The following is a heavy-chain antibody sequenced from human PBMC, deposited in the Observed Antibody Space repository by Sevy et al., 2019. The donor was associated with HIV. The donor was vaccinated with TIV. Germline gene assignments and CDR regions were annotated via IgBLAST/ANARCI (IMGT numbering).Heavy chain of an antibody. Sequence: GGSLRLSCAASGFTFSSYSMNWVRQAPGKGLEWVSSISSSSSYIYYADSVKGRFTISRDNAKNSLYLQMNSLRAEDTAVYYCAREALLWFGELCGMDVWGQRTTVTVSS. D-gene: IGHD3-10*01. J-gene: IGHJ6*02. V-gene: IGHV3-21*01. CDR2: ISSSSSYI. CDR3: AREALLWFGELCGMDV. CDR1: GFTFSSYS.